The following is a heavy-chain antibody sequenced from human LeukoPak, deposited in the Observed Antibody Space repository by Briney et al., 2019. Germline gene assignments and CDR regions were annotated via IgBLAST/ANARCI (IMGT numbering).Heavy chain of an antibody. Sequence: GSLRLSCAASGFTFNTYAMNWVRQAPGKGLEWIGYIYDSGNTIYSPSLESRVSISVDTSKNQVSLKLSSVTAADTAVYYCARDCSSTSCYLPMHWGQGTLVTVSS. V-gene: IGHV4-59*01. CDR1: GFTFNTYA. CDR2: IYDSGNT. D-gene: IGHD2-2*01. CDR3: ARDCSSTSCYLPMH. J-gene: IGHJ4*02.